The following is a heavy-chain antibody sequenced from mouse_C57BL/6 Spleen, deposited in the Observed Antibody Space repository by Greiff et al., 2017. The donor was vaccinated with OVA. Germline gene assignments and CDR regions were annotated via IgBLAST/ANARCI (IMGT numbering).Heavy chain of an antibody. CDR3: VRQDYGSSYDAMDY. J-gene: IGHJ4*01. Sequence: GGGLVQPKGSLKLSCAASGFSFNTYAMNWVRQAPGKGLEWVARTRSKSNNYATYYADSVKDRFTISRDDSESMLYLQMNNLKTEDTAMYYCVRQDYGSSYDAMDYWGQGTSVTVSS. CDR1: GFSFNTYA. D-gene: IGHD1-1*01. V-gene: IGHV10-1*01. CDR2: TRSKSNNYAT.